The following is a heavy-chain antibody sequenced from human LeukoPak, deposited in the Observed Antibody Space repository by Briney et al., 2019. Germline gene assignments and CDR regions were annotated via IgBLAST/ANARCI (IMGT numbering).Heavy chain of an antibody. D-gene: IGHD3-16*02. Sequence: PSETLSLTCTVSGGSISSSSYYWGWIRQPPGKGLEWIGSIYYSGSTYYNPSLKSRVTISVDTSKNQFSLKLSSVTAADTAVYYCATLYHLYPRYSYSYGMDVGGQGTRATVS. CDR3: ATLYHLYPRYSYSYGMDV. CDR1: GGSISSSSYY. CDR2: IYYSGST. J-gene: IGHJ6*02. V-gene: IGHV4-39*07.